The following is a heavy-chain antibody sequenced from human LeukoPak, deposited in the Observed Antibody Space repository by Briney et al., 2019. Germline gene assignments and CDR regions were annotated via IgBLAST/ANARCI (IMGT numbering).Heavy chain of an antibody. CDR3: ARGYSERITIFGVVIIRWFDP. V-gene: IGHV1-8*01. CDR2: MNPNSGNT. D-gene: IGHD3-3*01. J-gene: IGHJ5*02. CDR1: GYTFTSYD. Sequence: GASVKVSCKASGYTFTSYDINWVRQATGQGLEWMGWMNPNSGNTGYAQKFQGRVTMTRNTSISTAYMELSSLRSEDTAVYYCARGYSERITIFGVVIIRWFDPWGQGTLVTVSS.